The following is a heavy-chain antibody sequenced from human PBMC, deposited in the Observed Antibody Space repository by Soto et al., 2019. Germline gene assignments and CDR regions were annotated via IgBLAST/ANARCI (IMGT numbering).Heavy chain of an antibody. Sequence: ASVKVSCKASGYTFTSYYMRWVRQAPGQGLEWKRIINPSGGSTSYAQKFQDRVTMTRDTSTSTVYMELSSLRSEGTAVYYCARDRSIAARPVIGYWGQGTLVTVSS. D-gene: IGHD6-6*01. J-gene: IGHJ4*02. CDR2: INPSGGST. CDR3: ARDRSIAARPVIGY. CDR1: GYTFTSYY. V-gene: IGHV1-46*01.